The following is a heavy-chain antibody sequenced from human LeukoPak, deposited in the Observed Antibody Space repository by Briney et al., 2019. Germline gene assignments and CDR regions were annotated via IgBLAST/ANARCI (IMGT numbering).Heavy chain of an antibody. CDR3: AREIRTGYCSSTSCYRGPNWFDP. D-gene: IGHD2-2*01. V-gene: IGHV4-59*01. CDR2: IYYSGST. CDR1: GGSISSYY. J-gene: IGHJ5*02. Sequence: PSETLSLTCTVSGGSISSYYWSWIRQPPGKGLEWIGYIYYSGSTNYNPSLKSRVTISADTSKNQFSLKLSSVTAADTAVYYCAREIRTGYCSSTSCYRGPNWFDPWGQGTLVTVSS.